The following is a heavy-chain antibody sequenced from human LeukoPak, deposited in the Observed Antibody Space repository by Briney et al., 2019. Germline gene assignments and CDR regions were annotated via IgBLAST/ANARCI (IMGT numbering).Heavy chain of an antibody. J-gene: IGHJ4*02. CDR2: ITSDSSNI. CDR3: ARASSGSPELDY. V-gene: IGHV3-21*01. D-gene: IGHD1-26*01. CDR1: EFVFSNHA. Sequence: GGSLRLSCVASEFVFSNHAMIWVRQAPGKGLEWISSITSDSSNIFYANSVRGRFTISRDNANNALHLQMNSLRAEDTAVYYCARASSGSPELDYWGQGTLVTVSS.